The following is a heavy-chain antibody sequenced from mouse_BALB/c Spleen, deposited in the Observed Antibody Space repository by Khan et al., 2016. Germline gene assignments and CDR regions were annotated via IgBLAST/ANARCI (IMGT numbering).Heavy chain of an antibody. J-gene: IGHJ3*01. V-gene: IGHV1-4*01. CDR3: ARGDGNNAY. Sequence: QVQLKQSGAELARPGASVKMSCKASGYTFTTYTMQWVKQRPGQGLEWIGYINPSSNYSNYNQKFKDKATLTADKSSSTAYMQLSSLTSEDSAVXYCARGDGNNAYWGQGTLVTVSA. D-gene: IGHD2-1*01. CDR2: INPSSNYS. CDR1: GYTFTTYT.